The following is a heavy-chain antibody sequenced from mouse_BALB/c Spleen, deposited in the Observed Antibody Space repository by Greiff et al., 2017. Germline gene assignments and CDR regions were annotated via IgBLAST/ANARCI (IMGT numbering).Heavy chain of an antibody. Sequence: QVQLKESGPGLVAPSQSLSITCTVSGFSLTSYGVHWVRQPPGKGLEWLGVIWAGGSTNYNSALMSRLSISKDNSKSQVFLKMNSLQTDDTAMYYCARSGYDYDDAMDYWGQGTSVTVSS. CDR1: GFSLTSYG. V-gene: IGHV2-9*02. J-gene: IGHJ4*01. CDR3: ARSGYDYDDAMDY. D-gene: IGHD2-4*01. CDR2: IWAGGST.